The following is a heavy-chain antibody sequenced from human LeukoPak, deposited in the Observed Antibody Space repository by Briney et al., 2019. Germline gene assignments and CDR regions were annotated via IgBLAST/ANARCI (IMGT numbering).Heavy chain of an antibody. CDR2: IIPIFGTA. CDR3: ARDNGGYYYGMDV. J-gene: IGHJ6*02. D-gene: IGHD3-10*01. CDR1: GGTFSSYA. V-gene: IGHV1-69*01. Sequence: SVKVSCKASGGTFSSYAISWVRQAPGQGLEWMGGIIPIFGTANYAQKFQGRVTITADESTSTAYMELSSLRSDDTAVYYCARDNGGYYYGMDVWGQGTTVTVSS.